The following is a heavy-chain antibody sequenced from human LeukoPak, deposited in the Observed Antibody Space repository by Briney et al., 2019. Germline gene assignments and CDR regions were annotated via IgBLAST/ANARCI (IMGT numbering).Heavy chain of an antibody. CDR1: GGTFSSYA. Sequence: SVKVSCKASGGTFSSYAISWVRQAPGQGLEWMGRIIPILGIANYAQKFQGRVTITADKSTSTAYMELRSLRSDDTAVYYCARDEVRGEGTLDYWGQGTLVTVSS. J-gene: IGHJ4*02. V-gene: IGHV1-69*04. D-gene: IGHD3-10*01. CDR2: IIPILGIA. CDR3: ARDEVRGEGTLDY.